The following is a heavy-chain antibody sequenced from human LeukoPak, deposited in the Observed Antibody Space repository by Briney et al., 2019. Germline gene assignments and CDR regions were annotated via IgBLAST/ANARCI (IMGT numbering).Heavy chain of an antibody. CDR1: GFTFSRYA. CDR2: ISYDGSNK. CDR3: ARARFGYNRGPFDY. J-gene: IGHJ4*02. V-gene: IGHV3-30-3*01. Sequence: PGGSLRLSCSASGFTFSRYAMHWVRQAPGKGLEWVTFISYDGSNKHYADSVQGRFTISRDNSKNTLYLQMNSLRPEDTAVYYCARARFGYNRGPFDYWGQRILVTVSS. D-gene: IGHD5-24*01.